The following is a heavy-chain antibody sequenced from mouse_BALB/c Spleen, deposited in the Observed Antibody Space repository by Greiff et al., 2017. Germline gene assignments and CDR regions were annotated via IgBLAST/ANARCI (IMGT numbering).Heavy chain of an antibody. D-gene: IGHD2-1*01. V-gene: IGHV2-4-1*01. Sequence: VQVVESGPGLVQPSQSLSITCTVSGFSLPSYGVHWVRQSPGKGLEWLGVIWSGGSTDYNAAFISRLIISKDNSKSQVFFKMNSLQADDTAIYYCASPIYFYAMDYWGQGTSVTVSS. CDR1: GFSLPSYG. CDR2: IWSGGST. J-gene: IGHJ4*01. CDR3: ASPIYFYAMDY.